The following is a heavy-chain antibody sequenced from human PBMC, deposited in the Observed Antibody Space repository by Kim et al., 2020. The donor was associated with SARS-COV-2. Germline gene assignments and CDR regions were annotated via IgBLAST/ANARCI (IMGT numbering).Heavy chain of an antibody. Sequence: TNYQPTLKSRVTISVDTSKNQFSLKLSSVTAADTAVYYCARAKVTRAFDIWGQGTMVTVSS. J-gene: IGHJ3*02. CDR3: ARAKVTRAFDI. V-gene: IGHV4-59*01. CDR2: T. D-gene: IGHD4-17*01.